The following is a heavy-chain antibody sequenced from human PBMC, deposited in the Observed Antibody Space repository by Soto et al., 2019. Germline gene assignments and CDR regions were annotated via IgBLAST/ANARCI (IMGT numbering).Heavy chain of an antibody. V-gene: IGHV1-69*13. D-gene: IGHD2-2*02. CDR2: IIPIFGTA. Sequence: SVKVSCKASGGTFSSYAISWVRQAPGQGLEWMGGIIPIFGTANYAQKFQGRVTITADESTSTAYMELSSLRSEDTAVYYCARGINCSSTSCYTWGYYYYGMDVWGQGTTVTV. CDR1: GGTFSSYA. J-gene: IGHJ6*02. CDR3: ARGINCSSTSCYTWGYYYYGMDV.